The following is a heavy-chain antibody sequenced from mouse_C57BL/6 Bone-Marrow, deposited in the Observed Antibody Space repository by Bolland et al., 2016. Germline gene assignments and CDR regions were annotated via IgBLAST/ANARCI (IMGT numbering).Heavy chain of an antibody. CDR3: ASRLITTVVAQAMDY. D-gene: IGHD1-1*01. CDR2: T. V-gene: IGHV1-53*01. Sequence: TNYNEKFKSKATLTVDKSSSTVYMQLSSLTSEDSAVYYCASRLITTVVAQAMDYWGQGTS. J-gene: IGHJ4*01.